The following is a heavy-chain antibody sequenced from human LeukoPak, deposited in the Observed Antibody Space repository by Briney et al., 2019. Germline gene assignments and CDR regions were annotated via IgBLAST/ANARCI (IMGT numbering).Heavy chain of an antibody. CDR2: ISGSGAST. CDR1: GFTLSTNA. CDR3: AKDVGKWESLHFFDY. D-gene: IGHD1-26*01. J-gene: IGHJ4*02. Sequence: GGSLRLSCLTSGFTLSTNAMSWVRQTPGKGLEWISGISGSGASTYYADSVKGRFTISRDDSRNTLYLQMNSLRGDDTAVYYCAKDVGKWESLHFFDYWGQGTLVTVSS. V-gene: IGHV3-23*01.